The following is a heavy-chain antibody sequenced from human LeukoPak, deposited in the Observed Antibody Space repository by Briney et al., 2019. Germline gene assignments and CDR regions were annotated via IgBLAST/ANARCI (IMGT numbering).Heavy chain of an antibody. V-gene: IGHV4-61*02. CDR2: IYTSGST. D-gene: IGHD3-16*01. CDR1: GGSISSGSYY. J-gene: IGHJ4*02. CDR3: ARDFGGPGGWLADY. Sequence: SQTLSLTCTVSGGSISSGSYYWSWIRQPAGKGLEWIGRIYTSGSTNYNPSLKSRVTISVDTSKNQFSLKLSSVTAADTALYYCARDFGGPGGWLADYWGQGTLVTVPS.